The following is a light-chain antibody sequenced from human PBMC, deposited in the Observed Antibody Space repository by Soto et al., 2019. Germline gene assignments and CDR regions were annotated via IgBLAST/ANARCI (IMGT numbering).Light chain of an antibody. Sequence: EIVLTQSPGTLSLSPGERATLSCRASQSVSSSYLAWYQQKPGQAPRLLIYGASSRATGIPDRFSGSGSGTDLILIISRLEPEEFAVYYCQQYGSSPGTFGQGTKVEIK. CDR2: GAS. CDR1: QSVSSSY. J-gene: IGKJ1*01. CDR3: QQYGSSPGT. V-gene: IGKV3-20*01.